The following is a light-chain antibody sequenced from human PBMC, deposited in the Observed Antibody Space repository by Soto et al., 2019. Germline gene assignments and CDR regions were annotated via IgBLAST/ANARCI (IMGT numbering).Light chain of an antibody. Sequence: EIVLTQSPGTLSLSPGERATLSCRASQNVRSGYLAWYQQKPGQAPRLLIYGASSRATGIPDRFSGSGSGTDFTLTISSLQSEDFAVYYCQQYNNWPRTFGQGTKVEIK. CDR1: QNVRSGY. CDR3: QQYNNWPRT. V-gene: IGKV3-20*01. CDR2: GAS. J-gene: IGKJ1*01.